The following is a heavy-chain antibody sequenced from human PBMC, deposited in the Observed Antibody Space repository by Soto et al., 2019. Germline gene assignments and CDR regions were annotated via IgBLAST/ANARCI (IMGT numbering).Heavy chain of an antibody. CDR1: GDSINSSY. D-gene: IGHD1-26*01. CDR2: IYNTGST. J-gene: IGHJ4*02. CDR3: ARRVGVTLAGSRQYYFDY. Sequence: QVQLQESGPGLVKPSGTLSLSCTVSGDSINSSYWSWIRQPPGEGLEWIGNIYNTGSTNYNPSLKSGVTMSVDTSRNQFSLKLSSVTAADTAVYFCARRVGVTLAGSRQYYFDYWGQGTLVIVSS. V-gene: IGHV4-59*01.